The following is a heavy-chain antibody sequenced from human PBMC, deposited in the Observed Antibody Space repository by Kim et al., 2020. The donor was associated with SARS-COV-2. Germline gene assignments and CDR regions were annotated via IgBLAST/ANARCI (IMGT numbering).Heavy chain of an antibody. Sequence: SETLSLTCTVSGGSISSADYYWSWIREPPGKGLEWIGYIYYSGTTYYNPSLRSRVTMSVDTSKNQFSLKLSSVTAADTVVYYCARTMVRGVITTFDYWGQETLVTVSS. CDR3: ARTMVRGVITTFDY. CDR2: IYYSGTT. V-gene: IGHV4-30-4*01. D-gene: IGHD3-10*01. J-gene: IGHJ4*02. CDR1: GGSISSADYY.